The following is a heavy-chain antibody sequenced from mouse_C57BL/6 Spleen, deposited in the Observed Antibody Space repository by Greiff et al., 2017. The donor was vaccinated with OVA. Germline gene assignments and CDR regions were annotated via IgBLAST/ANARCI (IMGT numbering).Heavy chain of an antibody. CDR3: TTAYGDDVKAWFAY. V-gene: IGHV14-4*01. D-gene: IGHD2-2*01. CDR1: GFNIKDDY. J-gene: IGHJ3*01. Sequence: EVQGVESGAELVRPGASVKLSCTASGFNIKDDYMHWVKQRPEQGLEWIGWIDPENGDTEYASKFQGKATITADTSSNTAYLQLSSLTSEDTAVYYCTTAYGDDVKAWFAYWGQGTLVTVSA. CDR2: IDPENGDT.